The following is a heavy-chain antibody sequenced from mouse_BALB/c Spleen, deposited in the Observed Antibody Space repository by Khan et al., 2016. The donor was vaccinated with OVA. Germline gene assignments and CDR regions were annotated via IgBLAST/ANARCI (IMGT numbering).Heavy chain of an antibody. V-gene: IGHV1-9*01. J-gene: IGHJ3*01. CDR1: GYTFSSYW. D-gene: IGHD1-1*01. CDR3: ARGNDYGSTSWFGY. CDR2: ILPGSNST. Sequence: QVQLQQSGAELMKPGASVKISCKATGYTFSSYWIEWVKQRPGHGLEWIGEILPGSNSTNYNERFKGKATFTADTSSNTAYMQLSSLTSEDSAIYYGARGNDYGSTSWFGYWGQGTLVTV.